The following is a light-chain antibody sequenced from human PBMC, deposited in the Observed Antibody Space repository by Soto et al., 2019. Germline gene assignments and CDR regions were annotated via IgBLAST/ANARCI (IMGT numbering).Light chain of an antibody. CDR1: SSDVGGYSY. V-gene: IGLV2-11*01. CDR2: DVS. Sequence: QSALTQPRSVSGSPGHSVTISCTGTSSDVGGYSYVSWYQQHPGKAPKLMISDVSKRPSGVPDRFSGSKFDNTASLTISGLQAEDEADYYCCSYAGAFTYVFGSGTKVTVL. CDR3: CSYAGAFTYV. J-gene: IGLJ1*01.